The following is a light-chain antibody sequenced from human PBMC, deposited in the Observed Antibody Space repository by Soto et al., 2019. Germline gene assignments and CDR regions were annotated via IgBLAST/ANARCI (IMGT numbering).Light chain of an antibody. CDR2: AAS. CDR1: QRVDSY. CDR3: QQTYTSVAT. Sequence: DIQVTQSPSSLSASVGDSVTLSCQTSQRVDSYIHWYQHQSGKPPKLLIYAASTLQDGVPSRFSCGGSGTACSLIITGLQPGDSATYYCQQTYTSVATFGQGTKV. J-gene: IGKJ1*01. V-gene: IGKV1-39*01.